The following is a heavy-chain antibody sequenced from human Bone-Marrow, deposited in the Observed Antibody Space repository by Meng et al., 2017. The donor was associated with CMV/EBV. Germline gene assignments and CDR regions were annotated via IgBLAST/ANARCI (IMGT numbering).Heavy chain of an antibody. Sequence: SETLSLTCSVSGDSASSGDDYWAWIRQPPGKGLEWIATFRYSGTTFDNPSLRNRVTKSFDTSRNQFSLKLSSVTAADTAVYYCARGRHGSSWYFDYFDYWGQGTLVTVSS. CDR3: ARGRHGSSWYFDYFDY. J-gene: IGHJ4*02. D-gene: IGHD6-13*01. V-gene: IGHV4-39*07. CDR1: GDSASSGDDY. CDR2: FRYSGTT.